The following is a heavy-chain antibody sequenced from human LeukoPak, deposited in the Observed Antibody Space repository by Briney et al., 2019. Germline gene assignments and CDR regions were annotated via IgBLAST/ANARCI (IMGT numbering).Heavy chain of an antibody. Sequence: GGSLRLSCAASGFTFSSYAMSWVRQAPGKGLEWVSSISSSSSYIYYADSVKGRFTISRDNAKNSLYLQMNSLRAEDTAVYYCARALQVRAFDIWGQGTMVTVSS. CDR2: ISSSSSYI. CDR1: GFTFSSYA. CDR3: ARALQVRAFDI. J-gene: IGHJ3*02. D-gene: IGHD3-10*01. V-gene: IGHV3-21*01.